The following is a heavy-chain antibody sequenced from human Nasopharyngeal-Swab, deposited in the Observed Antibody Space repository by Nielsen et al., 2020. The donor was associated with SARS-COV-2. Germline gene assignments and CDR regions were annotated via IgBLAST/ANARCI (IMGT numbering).Heavy chain of an antibody. Sequence: SETLSLTCTVSGGSISSSSYYWGWIREPPGKGLEWIGSIYYSGSTYYNLSLKSRVTISVDTSKNQFSLKLSSVTAADTAVYYCARSGYSYVSYYYYYGMDVWGQGTTVTVSS. CDR2: IYYSGST. J-gene: IGHJ6*02. D-gene: IGHD5-18*01. CDR1: GGSISSSSYY. V-gene: IGHV4-39*07. CDR3: ARSGYSYVSYYYYYGMDV.